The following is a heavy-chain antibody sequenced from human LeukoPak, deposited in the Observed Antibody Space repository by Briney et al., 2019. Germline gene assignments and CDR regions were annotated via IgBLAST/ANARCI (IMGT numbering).Heavy chain of an antibody. V-gene: IGHV1-69*05. CDR3: AGVPRGYVLRFLECP. J-gene: IGHJ5*02. D-gene: IGHD3-3*01. CDR1: GGTFSSYA. Sequence: ASVKVSCKASGGTFSSYAISWVRQAPGQGLEWMGRIIPIFGTANYAQKFQGRVTITTDESTSTAYMELSSLRSEDTAVYYCAGVPRGYVLRFLECPWGQGTLVTVSS. CDR2: IIPIFGTA.